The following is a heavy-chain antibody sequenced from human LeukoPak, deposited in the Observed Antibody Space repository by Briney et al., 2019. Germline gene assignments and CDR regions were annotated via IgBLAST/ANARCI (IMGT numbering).Heavy chain of an antibody. V-gene: IGHV4-59*01. Sequence: PSETLSLTCTVSGGSISSYYWSWIRQPPGKGLEWIGYIYYSGSTNYNPSLKSRVTISVDTSKNQFSLKLSSVTAADTAVYYCARGAGWNREWLYFDYWGQGTLVTVSS. D-gene: IGHD1-26*01. CDR2: IYYSGST. CDR3: ARGAGWNREWLYFDY. CDR1: GGSISSYY. J-gene: IGHJ4*02.